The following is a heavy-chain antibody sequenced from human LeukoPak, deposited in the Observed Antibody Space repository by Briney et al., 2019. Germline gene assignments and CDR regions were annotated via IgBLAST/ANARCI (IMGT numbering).Heavy chain of an antibody. D-gene: IGHD3-22*01. CDR2: IGSSSSPI. CDR1: GFTFSSYS. J-gene: IGHJ4*02. V-gene: IGHV3-48*04. CDR3: ARVKVDGIVVAPIDY. Sequence: GGSLRLSCAASGFTFSSYSMNWVRQAPGKGLEWISYIGSSSSPIYYADSVKGRFTISRDNAKNSLYLQMNSLRAEDTAVYYCARVKVDGIVVAPIDYWGPGTLVTVSS.